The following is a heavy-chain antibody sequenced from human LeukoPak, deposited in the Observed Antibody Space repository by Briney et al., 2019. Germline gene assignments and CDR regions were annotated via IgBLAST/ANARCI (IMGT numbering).Heavy chain of an antibody. D-gene: IGHD3-10*01. CDR1: GFTFSSYT. J-gene: IGHJ4*02. V-gene: IGHV3-48*04. CDR2: ISGSGSTI. Sequence: GGSLRLSYAASGFTFSSYTINWVRQAPGKGLQWVSYISGSGSTIYYADSVKGRFTISRDNAKNSLYLQMNSLRAEDTAVYYCARGFDYWGQGTLVTVSS. CDR3: ARGFDY.